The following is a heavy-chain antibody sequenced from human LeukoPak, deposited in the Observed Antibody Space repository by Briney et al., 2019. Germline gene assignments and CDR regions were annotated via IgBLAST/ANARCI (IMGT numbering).Heavy chain of an antibody. CDR3: ARDGYCSGGSCYSSYAFDI. J-gene: IGHJ3*02. D-gene: IGHD2-15*01. CDR1: GGTFSSYA. V-gene: IGHV1-69*13. CDR2: IIPIFGTA. Sequence: SVQVSCKASGGTFSSYAISWVRQAPGQGLEWMGGIIPIFGTANYAQKFQGRVTITADESTSTAYMELGSLRSEDTAVYDCARDGYCSGGSCYSSYAFDIWGQGTMVTVSS.